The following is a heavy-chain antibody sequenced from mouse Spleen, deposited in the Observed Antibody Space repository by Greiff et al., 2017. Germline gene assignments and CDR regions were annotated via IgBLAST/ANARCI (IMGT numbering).Heavy chain of an antibody. Sequence: EVKLVESGGGLVKPGGSLKLSCAASGFTFSDYGMHWVRQAPEKGLEWVAYISSGSSTIYYADTVKGRFTISRDNAKNTLFLQMTSLRSEDTAMYYCASYGNSYAMDYWGQGTSVTVSS. V-gene: IGHV5-17*01. CDR2: ISSGSSTI. D-gene: IGHD2-10*02. CDR3: ASYGNSYAMDY. CDR1: GFTFSDYG. J-gene: IGHJ4*01.